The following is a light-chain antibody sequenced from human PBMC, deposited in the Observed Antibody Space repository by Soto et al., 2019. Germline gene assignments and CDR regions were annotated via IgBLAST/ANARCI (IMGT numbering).Light chain of an antibody. Sequence: QPVLTQSPSASASLGASVKLTCTLSSGHSNYAIAWHQQQPEKGPRYLMKLDSYGSRSRGDGIPDRFSGSSSGAERYLTISSLQSEDEADYYCQTWDTGIRVFGGGTKLTVL. J-gene: IGLJ3*02. CDR1: SGHSNYA. CDR3: QTWDTGIRV. V-gene: IGLV4-69*01. CDR2: LDSYGSR.